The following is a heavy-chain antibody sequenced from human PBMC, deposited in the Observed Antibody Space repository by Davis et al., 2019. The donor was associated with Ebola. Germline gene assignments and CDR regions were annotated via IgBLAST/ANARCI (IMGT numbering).Heavy chain of an antibody. J-gene: IGHJ4*02. Sequence: PGGSLRLSCAASGFTFSNHGMHWVRQAPGKGLEWVAVIWNDGSYQYYADSVRGRFTISRDNAQGSLYLQMNSLRAEDTAIYYCASLSIVVTERDCWGQGALVTVSS. CDR3: ASLSIVVTERDC. CDR1: GFTFSNHG. CDR2: IWNDGSYQ. D-gene: IGHD2-21*02. V-gene: IGHV3-33*03.